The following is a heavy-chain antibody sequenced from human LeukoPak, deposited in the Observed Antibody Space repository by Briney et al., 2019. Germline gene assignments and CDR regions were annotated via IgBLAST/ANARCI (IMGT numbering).Heavy chain of an antibody. CDR3: ATLLREGAFDI. V-gene: IGHV4-31*03. CDR2: IYYSGST. Sequence: SETLSLTCTVSGGSISSGGYYWSWIRQHPGKGLEWIGYIYYSGSTYYNPSLKSRVTISVDTSKNQFSLKLSSVTAAGTAVYYCATLLREGAFDIWGQGTMVTVSS. CDR1: GGSISSGGYY. J-gene: IGHJ3*02. D-gene: IGHD2-15*01.